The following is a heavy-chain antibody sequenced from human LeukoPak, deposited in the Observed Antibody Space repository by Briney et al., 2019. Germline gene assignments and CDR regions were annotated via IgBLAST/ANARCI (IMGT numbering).Heavy chain of an antibody. J-gene: IGHJ5*02. D-gene: IGHD3-22*01. V-gene: IGHV4-59*01. CDR2: IYYSGST. Sequence: SETLSLTCSVSGGSISSYYWSWIRQPPGKGLEWLGYIYYSGSTNYNPSLKSRVTISVDTSKNQFSLKLSCVTAADTAVYYCARRGYYFKSNWFDPWGQGTLVTVSS. CDR3: ARRGYYFKSNWFDP. CDR1: GGSISSYY.